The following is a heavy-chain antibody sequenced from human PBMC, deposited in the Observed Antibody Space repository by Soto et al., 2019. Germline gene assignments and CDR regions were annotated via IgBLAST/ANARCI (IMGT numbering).Heavy chain of an antibody. CDR1: GGTFSGYA. V-gene: IGHV1-69*01. CDR3: ARDPRSITGTTSSEDFQH. CDR2: IIPILGIT. J-gene: IGHJ1*01. D-gene: IGHD1-20*01. Sequence: QAQLMQSGAEVKKPGSSVKVSCKASGGTFSGYAISWVRQAPGQGLEWMGGIIPILGITNYAQKFQGRITIAADESTGTAYMDLRSLRSKDTAVYYCARDPRSITGTTSSEDFQHWGQGTLVSVSS.